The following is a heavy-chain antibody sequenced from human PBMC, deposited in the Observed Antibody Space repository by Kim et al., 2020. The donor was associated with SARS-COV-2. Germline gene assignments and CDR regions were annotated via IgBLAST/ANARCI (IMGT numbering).Heavy chain of an antibody. Sequence: GESLKISCKGSGYSFTSYWIGWVRQMPGKGLEWMGIIYPGDSDTRYSPSFQGQVTISADKSISTAYLQWSSLKASDTAMYYCARLPNIVVVPAAISWFDPWGQGTLVTVSS. J-gene: IGHJ5*02. V-gene: IGHV5-51*01. CDR1: GYSFTSYW. CDR2: IYPGDSDT. D-gene: IGHD2-2*02. CDR3: ARLPNIVVVPAAISWFDP.